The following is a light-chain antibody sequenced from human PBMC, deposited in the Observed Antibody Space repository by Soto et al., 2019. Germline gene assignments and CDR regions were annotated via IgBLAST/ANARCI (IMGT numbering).Light chain of an antibody. CDR2: DAS. CDR3: QQRSNLPPQYT. CDR1: QSVSSY. V-gene: IGKV3-11*01. J-gene: IGKJ2*01. Sequence: EIVLTQSPATLSLSPGERATLSCRASQSVSSYLAWYQQKPGQAPRLLIYDASNRATGIPARFSGSGSGTDFTLTISSLEPEDFAVYYCQQRSNLPPQYTFGQGTKLEIK.